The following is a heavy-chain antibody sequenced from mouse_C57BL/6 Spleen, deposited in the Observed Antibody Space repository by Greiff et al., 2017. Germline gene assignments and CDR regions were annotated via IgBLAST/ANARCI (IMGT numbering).Heavy chain of an antibody. CDR3: ARSGLRRGMDY. Sequence: QVQLQQQPGAELVRPGTSVKLSCKASGYTFTSYWMHWVKQRPGQGLEWIGVIDPSDSYTNYNQKFKGKATLTVDTSSSTAYMQLSSLTSEDSAVYYCARSGLRRGMDYWGQGTSVTVSS. V-gene: IGHV1-59*01. J-gene: IGHJ4*01. CDR2: IDPSDSYT. CDR1: GYTFTSYW. D-gene: IGHD2-4*01.